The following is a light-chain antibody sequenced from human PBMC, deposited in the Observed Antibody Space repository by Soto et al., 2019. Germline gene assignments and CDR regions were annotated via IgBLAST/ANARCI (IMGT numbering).Light chain of an antibody. CDR2: DAS. CDR1: QDINSY. V-gene: IGKV1-33*01. J-gene: IGKJ1*01. Sequence: DIQMTQSPSSLSASVGDRVTITCQATQDINSYLGWYQQKPGKAPKLLIFDASNLETGVPSRFSGSGSGTDFTFTISSLQPEDFATYYCQQYNNWPRTFGQGTKVDIK. CDR3: QQYNNWPRT.